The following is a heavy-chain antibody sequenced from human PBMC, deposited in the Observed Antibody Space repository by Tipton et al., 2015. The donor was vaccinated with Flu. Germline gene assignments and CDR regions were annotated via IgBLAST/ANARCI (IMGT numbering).Heavy chain of an antibody. V-gene: IGHV4-4*07. CDR1: GDSISGFY. Sequence: GLVKPSDTLSLTCTVSGDSISGFYWNWIRQPAGKGLEWIGHFYGAGITDYHPSLKSRVFLSMDPSKNQFYLKLHSVTAADTAVYYCARGVGTSWFTTKWGQGTHVTVSS. D-gene: IGHD6-13*01. J-gene: IGHJ4*02. CDR3: ARGVGTSWFTTK. CDR2: FYGAGIT.